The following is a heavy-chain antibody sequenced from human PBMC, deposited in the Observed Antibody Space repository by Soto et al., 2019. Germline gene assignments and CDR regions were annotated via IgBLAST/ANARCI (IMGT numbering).Heavy chain of an antibody. J-gene: IGHJ4*02. Sequence: QVQLQESGPGLVKPSGTLSLTCAVSGGSISSNNWWCWVRQPPGKGWEWIGEIYYSGSTNYNQSLKSRVTISVDKSKNQFSLKLSSVTAADTAIYDCARRGGSSGGLFDYWGQGTLVTVSS. CDR3: ARRGGSSGGLFDY. CDR1: GGSISSNNW. V-gene: IGHV4-4*02. CDR2: IYYSGST. D-gene: IGHD6-19*01.